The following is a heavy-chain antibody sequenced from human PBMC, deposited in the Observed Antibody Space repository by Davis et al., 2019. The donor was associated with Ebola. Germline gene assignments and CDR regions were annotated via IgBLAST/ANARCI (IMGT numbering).Heavy chain of an antibody. CDR3: ARDCSSTSCWVYFQH. CDR2: ISAYNGNT. D-gene: IGHD2-2*01. Sequence: ASVKVSCKASGYTFTSYGISWVRQAPGQGLEWMGWISAYNGNTNYVQKLQGRVTITRDTSASTACMELSSLRSEDTAVYYCARDCSSTSCWVYFQHWGQGTLVTVSS. CDR1: GYTFTSYG. J-gene: IGHJ1*01. V-gene: IGHV1-18*01.